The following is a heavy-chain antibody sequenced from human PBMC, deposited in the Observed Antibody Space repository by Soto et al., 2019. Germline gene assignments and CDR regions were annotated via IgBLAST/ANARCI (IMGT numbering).Heavy chain of an antibody. CDR1: GFTFSSYA. J-gene: IGHJ3*02. Sequence: PGGSLRLSCAASGFTFSSYAMHWVRQAPGKGLEWVAVISYDGSNKYYADSVKGRFTISRDNSKNTLYLQMNSLRAEDTAVYYCARPRLRTAPLLRGLVGTDAFDIWGQGTMVTVSS. CDR3: ARPRLRTAPLLRGLVGTDAFDI. D-gene: IGHD3-3*01. V-gene: IGHV3-30-3*01. CDR2: ISYDGSNK.